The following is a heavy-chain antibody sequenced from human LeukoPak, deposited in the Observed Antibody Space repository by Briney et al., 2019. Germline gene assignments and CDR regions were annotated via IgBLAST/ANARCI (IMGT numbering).Heavy chain of an antibody. V-gene: IGHV4-59*12. J-gene: IGHJ4*02. Sequence: KRSETLSLICTVSGGSISSYYWSWIRQPPGKGLECIGYIFYSGTSNYNTSLKGRVTNSVNTSKNQFFLKLNSANAAETAVYYYARNNRGGYVSYWGQGTLVTASS. CDR1: GGSISSYY. CDR3: ARNNRGGYVSY. D-gene: IGHD5-12*01. CDR2: IFYSGTS.